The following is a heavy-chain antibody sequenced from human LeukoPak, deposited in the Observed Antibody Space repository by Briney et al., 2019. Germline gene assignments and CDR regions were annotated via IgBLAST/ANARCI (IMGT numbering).Heavy chain of an antibody. D-gene: IGHD1-26*01. CDR2: INHSGST. V-gene: IGHV4-34*01. Sequence: SETPSLTCAVYGGSFSGYYWSWIRQPPGKGLEWIGEINHSGSTNYNPSLKSRVTISVDTSKNQFSLKLSSVTAADTAVYYCARDPSPKSGSSYFDYWGQGTLVTVSS. J-gene: IGHJ4*02. CDR3: ARDPSPKSGSSYFDY. CDR1: GGSFSGYY.